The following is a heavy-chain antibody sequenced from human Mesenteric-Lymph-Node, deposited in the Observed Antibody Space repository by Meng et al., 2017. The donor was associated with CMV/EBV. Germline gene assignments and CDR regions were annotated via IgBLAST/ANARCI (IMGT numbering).Heavy chain of an antibody. CDR2: ISGSGNDI. D-gene: IGHD3-10*01. CDR1: GITFSDFY. V-gene: IGHV3-11*04. CDR3: GREVPGGATALDL. Sequence: GESLKISCAASGITFSDFYMTWFRQAPGKGPESLSYISGSGNDINYADSVKGRFTVSRDNAGKSLYLQLNSLRAEDTAVYYCGREVPGGATALDLWGQGTLVTVSS. J-gene: IGHJ5*02.